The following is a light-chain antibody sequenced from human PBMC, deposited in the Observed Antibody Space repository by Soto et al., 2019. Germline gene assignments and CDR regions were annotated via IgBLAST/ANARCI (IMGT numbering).Light chain of an antibody. J-gene: IGKJ1*01. CDR2: KAS. CDR1: QTISSW. V-gene: IGKV1-5*03. CDR3: QQSYSSPPT. Sequence: DIQMTHSPSTLSGYVGDRVTITCRASQTISSWLAWYQQKPGKAPKLLIYKASTLQSGVPSRFSGSGSGTDFTLTISSLHPDDFATYYCQQSYSSPPTFGQGTKVDIK.